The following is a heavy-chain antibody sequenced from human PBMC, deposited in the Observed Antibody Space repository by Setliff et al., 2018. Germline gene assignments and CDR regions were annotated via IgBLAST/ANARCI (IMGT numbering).Heavy chain of an antibody. J-gene: IGHJ4*02. CDR1: GFTFSSYS. CDR2: ISSSSSYI. D-gene: IGHD5-18*01. CDR3: ARDPAMVTGEDY. Sequence: TSETLSLTCTASGFTFSSYSMNWVRQAPGKGLEWVSSISSSSSYIYYADSVKGRFTISRDNAKNSLYLQMNSLRAEDTAVYYCARDPAMVTGEDYWGQGTLVTVSS. V-gene: IGHV3-21*01.